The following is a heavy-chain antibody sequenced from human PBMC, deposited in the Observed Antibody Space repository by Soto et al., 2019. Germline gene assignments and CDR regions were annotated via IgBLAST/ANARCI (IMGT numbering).Heavy chain of an antibody. CDR3: AKTRGYCSSTSCYKRGLWAFDI. Sequence: SDTLSLNSAISGGSFSGYYWSGIRQPPGEWLEWIGEINHSGSTNYNPPLKSRVTISVDTSKNQFTLKLSSVTAADTAVYYCAKTRGYCSSTSCYKRGLWAFDIWGQGTLVT. CDR1: GGSFSGYY. D-gene: IGHD2-2*01. V-gene: IGHV4-34*01. J-gene: IGHJ3*02. CDR2: INHSGST.